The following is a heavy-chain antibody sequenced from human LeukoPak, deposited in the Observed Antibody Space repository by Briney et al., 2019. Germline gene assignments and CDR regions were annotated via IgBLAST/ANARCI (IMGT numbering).Heavy chain of an antibody. V-gene: IGHV3-23*01. CDR2: NSGSGGST. J-gene: IGHJ4*02. D-gene: IGHD2-8*01. Sequence: GGSLRLSCAASGFTFSSYAMSWVRQAPGKGLEWVSANSGSGGSTYYADSVKGRFTISRDNSKNTLYLKMNSLRAEDTAVYYCAKGKYCTNGVCSHDYWGQGTLVTVSS. CDR1: GFTFSSYA. CDR3: AKGKYCTNGVCSHDY.